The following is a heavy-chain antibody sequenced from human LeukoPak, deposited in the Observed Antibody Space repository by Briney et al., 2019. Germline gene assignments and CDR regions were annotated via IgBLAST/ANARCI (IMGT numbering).Heavy chain of an antibody. Sequence: GASVKVSCKASGYTFTSYGISWVRQAPGQGPEWMGWISAYNGNTNYAQKLQGRVTMTTDTSTSTAYMELRSLRSDDTAVYYCARGRRWSIAAAGMDYWGQGTLVTVSS. CDR1: GYTFTSYG. J-gene: IGHJ4*02. CDR3: ARGRRWSIAAAGMDY. V-gene: IGHV1-18*01. D-gene: IGHD6-13*01. CDR2: ISAYNGNT.